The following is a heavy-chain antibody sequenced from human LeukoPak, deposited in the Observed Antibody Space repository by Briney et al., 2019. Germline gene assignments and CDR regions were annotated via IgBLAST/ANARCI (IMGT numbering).Heavy chain of an antibody. V-gene: IGHV3-23*01. Sequence: GGSLRLSCVGCGLSIGNYAMTWVRQAPGKGLEWVSSITVNGGTTKYAGSVRGRFTVSRDNSRNTVFLQMDSLRAEDTAVYYCAKDPNGDYIGAFDGWGQGTMVTVSS. J-gene: IGHJ3*01. CDR3: AKDPNGDYIGAFDG. D-gene: IGHD2-8*01. CDR1: GLSIGNYA. CDR2: ITVNGGTT.